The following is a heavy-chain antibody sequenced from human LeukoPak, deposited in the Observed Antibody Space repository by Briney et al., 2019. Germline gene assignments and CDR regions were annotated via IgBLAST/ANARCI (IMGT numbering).Heavy chain of an antibody. CDR2: VNPNGGGT. Sequence: ASVKDSCRTSGYTFAAYYIHCVRQAPGQGLEWMGWVNPNGGGTNYAQKFKDRLTMTRDTSISTAYMELSSLESDDTAVYFCAREGVGGAYAMDVWGQGTTVTVSS. J-gene: IGHJ6*02. V-gene: IGHV1-2*02. CDR3: AREGVGGAYAMDV. CDR1: GYTFAAYY. D-gene: IGHD2-21*01.